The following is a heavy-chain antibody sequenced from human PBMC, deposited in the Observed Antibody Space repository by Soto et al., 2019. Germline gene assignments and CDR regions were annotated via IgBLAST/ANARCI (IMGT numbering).Heavy chain of an antibody. D-gene: IGHD3-9*01. CDR1: GYTFTSYG. Sequence: ASVKVSCKASGYTFTSYGISWGRQAPGQGLEWMGWISAYNGNTNYAQKLQGRVTMTTDTSTSTAYMELRSLRSDDTAVYYCAREADNYYYYGMDVWGQGTTVTVSS. CDR2: ISAYNGNT. J-gene: IGHJ6*02. CDR3: AREADNYYYYGMDV. V-gene: IGHV1-18*01.